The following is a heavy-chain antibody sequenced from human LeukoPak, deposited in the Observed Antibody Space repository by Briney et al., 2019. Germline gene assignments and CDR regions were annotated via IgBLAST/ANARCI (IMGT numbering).Heavy chain of an antibody. V-gene: IGHV3-23*01. J-gene: IGHJ4*02. Sequence: GGSLRLSCAASGFTFSNAWMSWVRQAPGKGLEWVSVISGSGGSTDYADPVKGRFTISRDNSKNTLYLQMNSLRAEDTAVYYCAKGRGEYYFDYWGQGTLVTVSS. CDR3: AKGRGEYYFDY. CDR2: ISGSGGST. CDR1: GFTFSNAW. D-gene: IGHD3-10*01.